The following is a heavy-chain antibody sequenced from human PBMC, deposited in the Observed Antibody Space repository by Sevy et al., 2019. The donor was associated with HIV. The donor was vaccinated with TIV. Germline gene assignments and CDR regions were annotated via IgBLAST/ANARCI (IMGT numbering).Heavy chain of an antibody. Sequence: ASVKVSCKVSGYTLTSLSIHWVRQAPGKGLEWMGSFDPEDGERIYAQKFQGRVTMTEDTSTDTAYMDLSSLGSDDTAVYYCAATREYYYGNSGYFDYWGQGTLVTVSS. CDR3: AATREYYYGNSGYFDY. D-gene: IGHD3-22*01. V-gene: IGHV1-24*01. CDR2: FDPEDGER. J-gene: IGHJ4*02. CDR1: GYTLTSLS.